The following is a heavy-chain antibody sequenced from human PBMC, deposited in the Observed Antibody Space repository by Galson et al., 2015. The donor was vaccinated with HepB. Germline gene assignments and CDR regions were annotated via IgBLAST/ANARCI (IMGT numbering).Heavy chain of an antibody. CDR1: GYSFTTYA. CDR3: ARVTAAGALTN. V-gene: IGHV1-3*01. Sequence: SVKVSCKVSGYSFTTYAMHWVRQAPGLRLEWMGWINAAYGYTTYSQKFQGRVTFTTDTSATTAYMALSSLRSEDTAVYFCARVTAAGALTNWGQGTLVTVSS. D-gene: IGHD6-13*01. J-gene: IGHJ4*02. CDR2: INAAYGYT.